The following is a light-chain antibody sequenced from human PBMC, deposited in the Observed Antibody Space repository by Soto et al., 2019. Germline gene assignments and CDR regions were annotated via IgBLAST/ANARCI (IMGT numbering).Light chain of an antibody. V-gene: IGLV1-51*01. CDR2: DTN. CDR3: VTLDSGLSAEV. CDR1: NSNIEKNY. J-gene: IGLJ2*01. Sequence: QAVVTQPPSVSAAPGQTVTISCSGSNSNIEKNYVSWYQQFPGTAPKLLICDTNQRPSGIPDRFSGSKSGTSATLAITGLQAGDESDYYCVTLDSGLSAEVFGGGTKLTVL.